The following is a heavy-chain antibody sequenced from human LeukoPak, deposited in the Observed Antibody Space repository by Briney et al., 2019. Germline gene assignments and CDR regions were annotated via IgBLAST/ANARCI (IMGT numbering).Heavy chain of an antibody. J-gene: IGHJ3*02. V-gene: IGHV3-30*04. CDR2: ISYDGSNK. CDR3: ASSTYSGSHWDAFDI. Sequence: GGSLRLSCAASGFTFSSYAMHWVRQAPGKGLEWVAVISYDGSNKYYADSVKGRFTVSRDNAKNTLYLQMNSLRAEDAAVYYCASSTYSGSHWDAFDIWGQGTMVTVSS. D-gene: IGHD1-26*01. CDR1: GFTFSSYA.